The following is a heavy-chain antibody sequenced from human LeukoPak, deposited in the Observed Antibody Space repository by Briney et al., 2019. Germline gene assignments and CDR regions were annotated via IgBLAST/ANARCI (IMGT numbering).Heavy chain of an antibody. CDR2: IKQDGSEK. Sequence: GGSLRLSCAASGFTFSNYWMSWVRQAPGKGLEWVANIKQDGSEKYYVDSVKGRFTISRDNAKNSLFLQMNSLRAEDTAVYYCARDPSGYYQFDSWGQGTLVTVSS. CDR1: GFTFSNYW. D-gene: IGHD3-22*01. V-gene: IGHV3-7*01. CDR3: ARDPSGYYQFDS. J-gene: IGHJ4*02.